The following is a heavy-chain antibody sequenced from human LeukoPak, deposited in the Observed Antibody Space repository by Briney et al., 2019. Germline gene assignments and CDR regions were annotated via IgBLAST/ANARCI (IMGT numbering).Heavy chain of an antibody. Sequence: ASVRLSCTASGYTFTGYYMHWVRQAPGQGLEWMGWINPNSGGTNYAQKFQGWVTMTRDTSISTAYMELSRLRSDDTAVYYCASFSGSYGDAFDIWGQGTMVTVSS. V-gene: IGHV1-2*04. CDR2: INPNSGGT. CDR3: ASFSGSYGDAFDI. D-gene: IGHD1-26*01. CDR1: GYTFTGYY. J-gene: IGHJ3*02.